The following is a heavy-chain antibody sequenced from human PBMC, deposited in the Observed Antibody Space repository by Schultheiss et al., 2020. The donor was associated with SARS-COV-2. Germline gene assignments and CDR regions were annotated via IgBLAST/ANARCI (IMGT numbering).Heavy chain of an antibody. Sequence: SETLSLTCTVSGGSISSYYWSWIRQPPGKGLEWIGRIYPGGTTNYNPSLKSRVTISVDTSKNQFSLKLSSVTAADTAVYYCARLGYGDYVGYWGQGTLVTVSS. CDR1: GGSISSYY. J-gene: IGHJ4*02. CDR2: IYPGGTT. V-gene: IGHV4-4*08. CDR3: ARLGYGDYVGY. D-gene: IGHD4-17*01.